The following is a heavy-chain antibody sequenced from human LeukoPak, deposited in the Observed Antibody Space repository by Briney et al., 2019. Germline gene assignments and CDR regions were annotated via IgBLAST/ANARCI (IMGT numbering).Heavy chain of an antibody. CDR1: GFSFSNHY. J-gene: IGHJ4*02. CDR3: ARAIWGIAASQVDY. V-gene: IGHV4-34*01. Sequence: AGGSLRLSCTASGFSFSNHYMSWIRQPPGKGLEWIGEINHSGSTNYNPSLKSRVTISVDTSKNQFSLKLSSVTAADTAVYYCARAIWGIAASQVDYWGQGTLVTVSS. D-gene: IGHD6-13*01. CDR2: INHSGST.